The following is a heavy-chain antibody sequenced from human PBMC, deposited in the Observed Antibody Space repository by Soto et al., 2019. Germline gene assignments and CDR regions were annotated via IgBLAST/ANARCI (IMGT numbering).Heavy chain of an antibody. CDR2: MYRDGRT. V-gene: IGHV3-53*01. Sequence: GSLRLSCAVSGFTVSASYINWVRQAPGKGLEWVSVMYRDGRTYYADSVKGRFTLSRDNSKNSVSLQMNSLRAEDTAVYYCARGPHDYGVYGGLDLWGQGTLVTVSS. J-gene: IGHJ5*02. CDR3: ARGPHDYGVYGGLDL. D-gene: IGHD4-17*01. CDR1: GFTVSASY.